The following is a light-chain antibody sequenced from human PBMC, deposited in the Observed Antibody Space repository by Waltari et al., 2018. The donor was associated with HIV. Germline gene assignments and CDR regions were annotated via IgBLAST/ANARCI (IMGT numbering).Light chain of an antibody. CDR1: SSNLGSND. Sequence: QSVLPQPPSVSAAPGQRVAIPCSGSSSNLGSNDDSRYQQLPGTAPKLLIFDNYKRPAGIPDRFSGSKSGTSATLDITGLQTGDEADYYCGTWDSGLSAVVFGGGTKLTVL. CDR2: DNY. CDR3: GTWDSGLSAVV. J-gene: IGLJ3*02. V-gene: IGLV1-51*01.